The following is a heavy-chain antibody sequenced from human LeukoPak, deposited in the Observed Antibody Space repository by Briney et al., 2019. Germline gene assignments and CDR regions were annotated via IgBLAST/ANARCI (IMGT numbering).Heavy chain of an antibody. Sequence: GGSLRLSCAASGFTVSGNYMSWVRQAPGKGPEWVSVIYTSGNTYYADSVKGRFTISRDTSKNTLSLQMDGLRAEDTAFYYCARMVYYYDSSGYNYYFHKWGQGTLVTVSS. CDR2: IYTSGNT. J-gene: IGHJ4*02. V-gene: IGHV3-66*01. D-gene: IGHD3-22*01. CDR1: GFTVSGNY. CDR3: ARMVYYYDSSGYNYYFHK.